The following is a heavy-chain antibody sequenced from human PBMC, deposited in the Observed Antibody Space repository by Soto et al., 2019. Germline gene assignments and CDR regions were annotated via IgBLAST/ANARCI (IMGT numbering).Heavy chain of an antibody. CDR3: ARESEDLTSNFDY. V-gene: IGHV3-21*06. J-gene: IGHJ4*02. CDR2: ISSTTNYI. Sequence: GSLRLSCAASGFTFTRYSMNWVREAPGKGLEWVSSISSTTNYIYYGDSMKGRFTISRDNAKNSLYLEMNSLRAEDTAVYYCARESEDLTSNFDYWGQGTLVTVSS. CDR1: GFTFTRYS.